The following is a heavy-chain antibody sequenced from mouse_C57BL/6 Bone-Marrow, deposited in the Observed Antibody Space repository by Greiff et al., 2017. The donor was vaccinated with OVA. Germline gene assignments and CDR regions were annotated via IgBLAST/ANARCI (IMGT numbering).Heavy chain of an antibody. CDR1: GFTFSSYA. CDR2: ISSGSDYI. J-gene: IGHJ4*01. CDR3: TRLLDAMDY. V-gene: IGHV5-9-1*02. Sequence: EVKLVESGEGLVKPGGSLKLSCAASGFTFSSYAMSWVRQTPEKRLEWVAYISSGSDYIYYADTVKGRFTISRDNARHTLYLQMSSLKSEDTALYYCTRLLDAMDYWGQGTSVTVSS. D-gene: IGHD2-1*01.